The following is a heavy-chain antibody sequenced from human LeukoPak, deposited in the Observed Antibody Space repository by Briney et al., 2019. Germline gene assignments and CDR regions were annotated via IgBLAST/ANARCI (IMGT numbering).Heavy chain of an antibody. Sequence: GGSLRLSCAASGFTFSNAWMSWVRQAPGKGLEWVGRIKSKTDGGTTDYAAPVKGRFTISRDDSKNTLYLQMNSLRAEDTAVYYCARRGPPYDSRTMYYYYGMDVWGQGTTVTVSS. D-gene: IGHD3-22*01. CDR1: GFTFSNAW. CDR2: IKSKTDGGTT. CDR3: ARRGPPYDSRTMYYYYGMDV. J-gene: IGHJ6*02. V-gene: IGHV3-15*01.